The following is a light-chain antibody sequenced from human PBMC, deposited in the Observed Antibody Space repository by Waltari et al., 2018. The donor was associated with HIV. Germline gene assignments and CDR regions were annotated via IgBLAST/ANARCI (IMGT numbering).Light chain of an antibody. CDR1: SSHIGSNY. CDR3: AAWDGRRGV. J-gene: IGLJ1*01. CDR2: RNN. Sequence: QSVLTQPPSASGTPGQGVTLSCSGSSSHIGSNYVYWSHQPPGTAPKLLIYRNNQRPSGVPDRFSGSKSGTSASLAISGLRSEDEADYYCAAWDGRRGVFGTGTKVTVL. V-gene: IGLV1-47*01.